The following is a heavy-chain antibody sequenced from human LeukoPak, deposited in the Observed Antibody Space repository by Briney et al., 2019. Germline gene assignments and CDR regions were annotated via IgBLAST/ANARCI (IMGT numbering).Heavy chain of an antibody. Sequence: GSLRLSCAASGFTFHNHAMNWVRQAPGKGLEWVSSITYSSRYIYYADSVKGRFISSRDNTQNSLYLQMNSLRAEDTAVYYCARVSRDYGDLDSWGQGTLVTVSS. V-gene: IGHV3-21*01. D-gene: IGHD4-17*01. CDR1: GFTFHNHA. CDR3: ARVSRDYGDLDS. CDR2: ITYSSRYI. J-gene: IGHJ4*02.